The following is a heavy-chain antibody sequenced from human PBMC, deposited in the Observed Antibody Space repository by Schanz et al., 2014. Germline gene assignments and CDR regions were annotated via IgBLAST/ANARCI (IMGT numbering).Heavy chain of an antibody. CDR2: IKSDGSST. V-gene: IGHV3-74*01. J-gene: IGHJ4*02. D-gene: IGHD3-3*01. CDR1: GFSVGNKY. CDR3: VRDSFFAFDY. Sequence: EVQLLESGGGLVQPGGSLKLSCAASGFSVGNKYMNWVRQAPGKGLEWVSRIKSDGSSTSYADSVKGRFTISRDNAKNSLYLQMTSLRAEDTAVYYCVRDSFFAFDYWGQGTLVTVSS.